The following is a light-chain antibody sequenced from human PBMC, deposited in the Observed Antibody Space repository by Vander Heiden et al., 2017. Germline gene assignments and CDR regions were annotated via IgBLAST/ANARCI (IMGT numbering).Light chain of an antibody. V-gene: IGKV1-39*01. Sequence: DIQMTPSPSPMSASVGDRVTITCRASQSITRNLNWYQQKPGKAPNLLIYAASSLQSGVPSRFSGSGSGTDFTLTINSLQPEDFATYYCQQSYSTPWTFGQGTKVEIK. CDR3: QQSYSTPWT. J-gene: IGKJ1*01. CDR2: AAS. CDR1: QSITRN.